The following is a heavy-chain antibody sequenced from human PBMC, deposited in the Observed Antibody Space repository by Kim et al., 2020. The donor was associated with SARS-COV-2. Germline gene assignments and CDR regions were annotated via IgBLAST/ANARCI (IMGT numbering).Heavy chain of an antibody. V-gene: IGHV3-53*01. CDR2: IYSGGST. Sequence: GGSLRLSCAASGFTVSSNYMSWVRQAPGKGLEWVSVIYSGGSTYYADSVKGRFTISRDNSKNTLYLQMNSLRAEDTAVYYCVPAAPTYGMDVWGQGTTVTVSS. CDR3: VPAAPTYGMDV. J-gene: IGHJ6*02. D-gene: IGHD2-2*01. CDR1: GFTVSSNY.